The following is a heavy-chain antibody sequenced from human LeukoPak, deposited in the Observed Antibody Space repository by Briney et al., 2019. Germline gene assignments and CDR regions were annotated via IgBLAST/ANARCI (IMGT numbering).Heavy chain of an antibody. CDR2: IWYDGSNK. J-gene: IGHJ4*02. Sequence: PGGSLRLSCAASGFTFSSYGMHWVRQAPGKGLEWVAVIWYDGSNKYYADSVKGRFTISRDNSKNTLYLQMNSLRAEDTAVYYCARGMTTVVTPVYWGQGTLVTVSS. V-gene: IGHV3-33*01. CDR3: ARGMTTVVTPVY. CDR1: GFTFSSYG. D-gene: IGHD4-23*01.